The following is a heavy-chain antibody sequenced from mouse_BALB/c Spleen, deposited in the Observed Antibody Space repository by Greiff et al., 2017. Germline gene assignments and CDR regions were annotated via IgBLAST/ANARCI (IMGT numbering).Heavy chain of an antibody. J-gene: IGHJ2*01. V-gene: IGHV1S56*01. CDR3: ARWDYRYDNY. D-gene: IGHD2-14*01. CDR2: IYPGNVNT. CDR1: GYTFTSYY. Sequence: VQGVESGPELVKPGASVRISCKASGYTFTSYYIHWVKQRPGQGLEWIGWIYPGNVNTKYNEKFKGKATLTADKSSSTAYMQLSSLTSEDSAVYFCARWDYRYDNYWGQGTTLTVSS.